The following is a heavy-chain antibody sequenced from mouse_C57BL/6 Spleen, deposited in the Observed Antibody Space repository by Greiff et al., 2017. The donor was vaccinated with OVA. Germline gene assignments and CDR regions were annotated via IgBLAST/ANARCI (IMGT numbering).Heavy chain of an antibody. V-gene: IGHV5-9*01. CDR3: ARHGGYGYDVGFAY. J-gene: IGHJ3*01. Sequence: EVKLMESGGGLVKPGGSLKLSCAASGFTFSSYTMSWVRQTPEKRLEWVATISGGGGNTYYPDSVKGRFTISRDNAKNTLYLQMSSLRSEDTALYYCARHGGYGYDVGFAYWGQGTLVTVSA. CDR2: ISGGGGNT. D-gene: IGHD2-2*01. CDR1: GFTFSSYT.